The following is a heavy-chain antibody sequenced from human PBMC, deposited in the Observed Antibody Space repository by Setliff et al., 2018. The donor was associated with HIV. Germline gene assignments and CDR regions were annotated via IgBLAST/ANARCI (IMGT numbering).Heavy chain of an antibody. V-gene: IGHV1-18*01. CDR1: GYTFTRFG. D-gene: IGHD6-13*01. Sequence: GASVMVSCKASGYTFTRFGISWVRQAPGQGLEWMGWISGHNGHTDYAQKFQGRVTVTTDTSTETAYMELRSLRSDDTAVYYCARDMQQLVPGEHYYYMDVWGKGTTVTVSS. CDR3: ARDMQQLVPGEHYYYMDV. CDR2: ISGHNGHT. J-gene: IGHJ6*03.